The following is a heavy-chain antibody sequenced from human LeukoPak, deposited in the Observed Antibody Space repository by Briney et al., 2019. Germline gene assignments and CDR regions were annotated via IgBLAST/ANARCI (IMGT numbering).Heavy chain of an antibody. CDR1: GFTFSDYY. Sequence: GALRLSCAASGFTFSDYYMSWIRQAPGKGLERVSYISSSGSTIYYADSVKGRFTISRDNAKNSLYLQMNSLRAEDTAVYYCARVVTGTTLSNWFDPWGQGTLVTVSS. V-gene: IGHV3-11*01. CDR2: ISSSGSTI. CDR3: ARVVTGTTLSNWFDP. D-gene: IGHD1-20*01. J-gene: IGHJ5*02.